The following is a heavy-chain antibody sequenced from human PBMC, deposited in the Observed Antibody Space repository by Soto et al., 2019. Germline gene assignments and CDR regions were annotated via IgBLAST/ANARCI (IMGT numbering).Heavy chain of an antibody. CDR3: ANRSQWGLLWCFDY. D-gene: IGHD1-26*01. V-gene: IGHV3-9*01. Sequence: EVQLAESGGGLAQPGRSLRLSCAASGVSFDDYAMHWVRQGPGKGLEWVSGISWNSGSIGYADSVKGRFTIARDNAKNSLDLHMISLRAADTALYYCANRSQWGLLWCFDYWGQGTLVTVSS. CDR2: ISWNSGSI. J-gene: IGHJ4*02. CDR1: GVSFDDYA.